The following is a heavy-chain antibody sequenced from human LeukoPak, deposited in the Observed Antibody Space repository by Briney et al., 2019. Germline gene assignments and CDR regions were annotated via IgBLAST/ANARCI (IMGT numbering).Heavy chain of an antibody. J-gene: IGHJ4*02. CDR1: GGSISSYY. V-gene: IGHV4-59*01. Sequence: PSETLSLTCTVSGGSISSYYWSWIRQPPGKGLEWIGYIYYSGSTNYNPSLKSRVTILVDTSKNQFSLKLSSVTAADTAVYYCAGVMRAAPHFDYWGQGTLVTVSS. D-gene: IGHD6-13*01. CDR3: AGVMRAAPHFDY. CDR2: IYYSGST.